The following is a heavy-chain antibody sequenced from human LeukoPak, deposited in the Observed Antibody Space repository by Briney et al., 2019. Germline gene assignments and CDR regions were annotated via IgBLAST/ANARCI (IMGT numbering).Heavy chain of an antibody. CDR1: GGSISSGSYY. J-gene: IGHJ4*02. CDR2: IYYSGST. V-gene: IGHV4-61*10. D-gene: IGHD5-24*01. Sequence: SETLSLTCTVSGGSISSGSYYWSWIRQPAGKGLEWIGYIYYSGSTNYNPSLKSRVTISVDTSKNQFSLKLSSVTAADTAVYYCARDSGDGYNYRPDYWGQGTLVTVSS. CDR3: ARDSGDGYNYRPDY.